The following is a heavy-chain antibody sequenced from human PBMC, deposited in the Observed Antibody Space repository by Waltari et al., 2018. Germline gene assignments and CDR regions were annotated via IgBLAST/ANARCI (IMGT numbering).Heavy chain of an antibody. Sequence: EVQLVESGGGLVQPGGSLRLSCAASGFTFSSYAMSWVRQAPGKGLEWVSAISGRGGSTYYADSVKGRFTISRDNAKNTLYLQMNSLRAEDTAVYYCAKDINLSWELLVGGGFDYWGQGTLVTVSS. D-gene: IGHD1-26*01. J-gene: IGHJ4*02. CDR1: GFTFSSYA. V-gene: IGHV3-23*04. CDR2: ISGRGGST. CDR3: AKDINLSWELLVGGGFDY.